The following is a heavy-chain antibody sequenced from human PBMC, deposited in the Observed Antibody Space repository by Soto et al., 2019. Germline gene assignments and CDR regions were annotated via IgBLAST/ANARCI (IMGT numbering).Heavy chain of an antibody. D-gene: IGHD6-19*01. J-gene: IGHJ4*02. CDR2: VYYTGST. CDR3: ARSVAVPGAHIDY. CDR1: GGSISGSY. Sequence: SETLSLTCSVSGGSISGSYWSWIRQSPGKGLEWLGYVYYTGSTNYSPSLRSRISISVDTSKNEFSLRLSSVTAADTAVYFCARSVAVPGAHIDYWGQGTQVTVSS. V-gene: IGHV4-59*01.